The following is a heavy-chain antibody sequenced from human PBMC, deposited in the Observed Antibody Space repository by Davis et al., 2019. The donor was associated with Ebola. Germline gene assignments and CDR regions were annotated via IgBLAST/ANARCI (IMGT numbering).Heavy chain of an antibody. J-gene: IGHJ5*01. CDR2: MNPNSGNT. D-gene: IGHD3-16*01. V-gene: IGHV1-18*01. Sequence: ASVKVSCKASGYTFTSYDINWVRQATGQGLEWMGWMNPNSGNTNYAQKLQGRVTMTTDTSTSTAYMELRSLRSDDTAVYYCARARSAMTGAFWLDSWGQGTQVTVSS. CDR3: ARARSAMTGAFWLDS. CDR1: GYTFTSYD.